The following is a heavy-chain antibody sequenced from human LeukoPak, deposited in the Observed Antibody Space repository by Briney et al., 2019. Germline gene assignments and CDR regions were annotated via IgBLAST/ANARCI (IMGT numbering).Heavy chain of an antibody. D-gene: IGHD1-26*01. V-gene: IGHV1-69*04. CDR3: ARAVGATHFDY. Sequence: GASVKVSCKASGGTFSSYAISWVRQAPGQGLEWMGRIIPILGIANYAQKFQGRVTITADKSTSTAYMELSSLRSEDTAVYYCARAVGATHFDYWGQGTLVTVSS. CDR2: IIPILGIA. CDR1: GGTFSSYA. J-gene: IGHJ4*02.